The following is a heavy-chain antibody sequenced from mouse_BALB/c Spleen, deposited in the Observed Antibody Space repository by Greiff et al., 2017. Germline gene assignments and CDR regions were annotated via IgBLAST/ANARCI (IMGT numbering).Heavy chain of an antibody. CDR1: GFSLTSYG. CDR2: IWACGST. Sequence: QVQLKESGPGLVAPSHSLSISCTVSGFSLTSYGVHWVSQPPGQGLEWLGVIWACGSTNYNSALMSRLSISKDNSKSQVFLKMNSLQTDDTAMYYCARDVLRYYFDYWGQGTTLTVSS. CDR3: ARDVLRYYFDY. V-gene: IGHV2-9*02. J-gene: IGHJ2*01. D-gene: IGHD1-1*01.